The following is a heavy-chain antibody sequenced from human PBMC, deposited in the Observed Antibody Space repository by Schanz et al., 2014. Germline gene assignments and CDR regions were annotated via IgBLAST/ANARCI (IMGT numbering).Heavy chain of an antibody. J-gene: IGHJ6*02. CDR2: VSPYSGDT. CDR1: GYRFIGYY. CDR3: ARENTAVAGMPRVMDV. Sequence: QVLLVQSGAEVKKPGASVKVSCKASGYRFIGYYVHWVRQAPGQGLEWMGRVSPYSGDTNYAQMFQGRGTTPTDTSISTAYMELSRLTSDDTAVFFCARENTAVAGMPRVMDVWGQGTTVTVTS. D-gene: IGHD6-19*01. V-gene: IGHV1-2*06.